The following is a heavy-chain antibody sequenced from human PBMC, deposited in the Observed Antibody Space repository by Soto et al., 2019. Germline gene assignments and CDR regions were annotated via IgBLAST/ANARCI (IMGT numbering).Heavy chain of an antibody. Sequence: EVRLVESEGGLVQPGGSLSLSCAASGFTFSYYWMHWVRQAPGQGLLWVSRIHSDGSSTTYADSVKGRFTISRDNAKNTVSLQMNSLRVEDTGLYFCARGDRGAFDLWGQGTMVTVSS. CDR1: GFTFSYYW. D-gene: IGHD2-21*02. V-gene: IGHV3-74*01. CDR2: IHSDGSST. CDR3: ARGDRGAFDL. J-gene: IGHJ3*01.